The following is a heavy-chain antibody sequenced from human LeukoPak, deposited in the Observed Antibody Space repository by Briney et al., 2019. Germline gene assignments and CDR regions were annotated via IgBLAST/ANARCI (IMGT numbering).Heavy chain of an antibody. V-gene: IGHV4-38-2*02. CDR3: AKNQSGGHSDS. J-gene: IGHJ4*02. CDR1: GFSVTNTYY. Sequence: SETLSLTCTVSGFSVTNTYYWAWIRQPPGKGLEWIGSIYNSGSTYYNPSLKSRVTMSVDTSKNQFSLNLNSVTAADTAVYFCAKNQSGGHSDSWGQGTLVTVSS. CDR2: IYNSGST. D-gene: IGHD2-15*01.